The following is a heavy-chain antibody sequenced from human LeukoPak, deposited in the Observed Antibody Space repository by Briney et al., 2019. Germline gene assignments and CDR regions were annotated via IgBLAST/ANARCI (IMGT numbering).Heavy chain of an antibody. D-gene: IGHD5-24*01. CDR1: GFTFSSYW. CDR2: IKQDGSEK. CDR3: TTPRWLQLDGDIDY. V-gene: IGHV3-7*01. J-gene: IGHJ4*02. Sequence: GGSLRLSCAASGFTFSSYWMGWVRQAPGKGLEWVANIKQDGSEKYYVDSVKGRFTISRDNAKNSLYLQMDSLRVEDTAVYYCTTPRWLQLDGDIDYWGQGTLVTVSS.